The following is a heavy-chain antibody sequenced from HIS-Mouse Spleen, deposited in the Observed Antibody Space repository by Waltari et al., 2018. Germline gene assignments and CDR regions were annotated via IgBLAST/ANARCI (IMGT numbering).Heavy chain of an antibody. D-gene: IGHD4-17*01. Sequence: QVQLVQSGAEVKKPGASVKVSCKASGYTFTGYYMHWVRQAPGQGLEWMGWINPNSGETIYAQKFQGRVTMTEETSTDTAYMELSSLRSEDTAVYYCATDPYGDAFDIWGQGTMVTVSS. V-gene: IGHV1-2*02. CDR2: INPNSGET. CDR1: GYTFTGYY. J-gene: IGHJ3*02. CDR3: ATDPYGDAFDI.